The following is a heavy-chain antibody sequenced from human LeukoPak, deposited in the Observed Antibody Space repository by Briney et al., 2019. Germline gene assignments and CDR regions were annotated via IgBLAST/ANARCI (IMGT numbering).Heavy chain of an antibody. CDR2: IKEDGSEK. V-gene: IGHV3-7*05. J-gene: IGHJ4*02. Sequence: GGSLRLSCAASGFSLSDYWMTWVRQAPGKGLEWVAHIKEDGSEKLYVDSVRGRFTISRDNAKNSLYLQMNSLRVEDTAVYYCARSTHSSADYWGQGTRVTVSS. CDR1: GFSLSDYW. CDR3: ARSTHSSADY.